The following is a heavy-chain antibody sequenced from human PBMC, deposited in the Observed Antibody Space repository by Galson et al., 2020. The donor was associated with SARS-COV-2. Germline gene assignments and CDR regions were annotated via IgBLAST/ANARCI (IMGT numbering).Heavy chain of an antibody. CDR2: IKQDGSDK. V-gene: IGHV3-7*03. Sequence: GGSLRLSCAASGFSFSSYWMTWVRQAPGKGLEWVANIKQDGSDKYYVDSVKGRFTISRDNAKNSLYLHMNSLRAEDTAVYYCARESYDSGWFVYWGQGTLVTVSS. J-gene: IGHJ4*02. D-gene: IGHD6-19*01. CDR3: ARESYDSGWFVY. CDR1: GFSFSSYW.